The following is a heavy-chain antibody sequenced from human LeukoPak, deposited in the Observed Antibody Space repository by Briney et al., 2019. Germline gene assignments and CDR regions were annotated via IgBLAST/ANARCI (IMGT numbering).Heavy chain of an antibody. CDR3: AKRTVDTDGIDY. J-gene: IGHJ4*02. D-gene: IGHD5-18*01. CDR2: IRYDGSNK. CDR1: GFTFSSYG. V-gene: IGHV3-30*02. Sequence: GGSLRLSCAASGFTFSSYGMHWVRQAPGKGLEWVAFIRYDGSNKYYADSVKGRFTISRDNSKNTLYLQMNSLRAEDTAVYYCAKRTVDTDGIDYWGQGTLVTVSS.